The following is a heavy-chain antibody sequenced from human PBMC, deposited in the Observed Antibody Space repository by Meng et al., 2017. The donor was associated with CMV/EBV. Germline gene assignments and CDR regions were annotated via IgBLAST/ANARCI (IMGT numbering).Heavy chain of an antibody. J-gene: IGHJ6*02. D-gene: IGHD3-3*01. CDR3: ARDGGYHFSPTTNNGMDV. Sequence: GESLKISCAASGFTFSSYEMNWVRQAPGKGLEWVSYISSSGSTIYYADSVKGRFTISRDNAKNSLYLQMSSLRAEDTAVYYCARDGGYHFSPTTNNGMDVWGQGTTVTVSS. V-gene: IGHV3-48*03. CDR2: ISSSGSTI. CDR1: GFTFSSYE.